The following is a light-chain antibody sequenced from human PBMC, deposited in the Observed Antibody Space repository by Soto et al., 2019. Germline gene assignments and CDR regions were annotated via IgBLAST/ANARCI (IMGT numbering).Light chain of an antibody. J-gene: IGLJ1*01. CDR3: SSYTSSSTYV. CDR2: DVS. CDR1: SSDVGGYNY. V-gene: IGLV2-14*01. Sequence: QSVLTQPASVSGSPGQSITISCTGTSSDVGGYNYVSWSQQHPGKAPKLMIYDVSNRPSGVSNRFSGSKSGNTASLTISGLQAEDEADYYCSSYTSSSTYVFGTGTRSPS.